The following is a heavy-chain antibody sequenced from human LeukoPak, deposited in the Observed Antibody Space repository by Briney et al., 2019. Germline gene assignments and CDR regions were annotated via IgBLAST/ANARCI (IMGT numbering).Heavy chain of an antibody. CDR3: ARGRYTNYVWGSYRLSY. CDR1: GGSFSGYY. D-gene: IGHD3-16*02. CDR2: INHSGST. J-gene: IGHJ4*02. Sequence: SETLSLTCAVYGGSFSGYYWSWIRQPPGKGLEWTGEINHSGSTNYNPSLKSRVTISVDMSKNQFSLKLGSVTAADTAVYYCARGRYTNYVWGSYRLSYWGQGTLVTVSS. V-gene: IGHV4-34*01.